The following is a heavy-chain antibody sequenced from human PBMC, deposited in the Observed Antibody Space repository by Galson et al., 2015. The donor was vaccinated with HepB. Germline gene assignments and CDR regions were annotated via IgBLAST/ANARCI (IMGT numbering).Heavy chain of an antibody. Sequence: SVKVSCKASGYIFTSHYMHWVRQAPGQGLEWMGIISPHGGTTSYAQKFHGRVTFTRDTSTSTVYMDLSSLTFEDTAVYYCARFFNKGDAFDVWGQGTVVTVSS. CDR2: ISPHGGTT. V-gene: IGHV1-46*01. D-gene: IGHD1-26*01. J-gene: IGHJ3*01. CDR3: ARFFNKGDAFDV. CDR1: GYIFTSHY.